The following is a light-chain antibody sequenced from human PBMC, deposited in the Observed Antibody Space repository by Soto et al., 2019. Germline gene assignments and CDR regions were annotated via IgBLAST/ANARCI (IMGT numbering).Light chain of an antibody. J-gene: IGKJ4*01. Sequence: EIVMTQSPATLSVSPGERATLSCWASQSVSSNLAWYQQKPGQAPKLLIYGASTRATGIPARFSGSGSGTEFTLTISSLQSEDCAIYYCQQYHTWPITFGGGTKVDI. CDR1: QSVSSN. V-gene: IGKV3-15*01. CDR3: QQYHTWPIT. CDR2: GAS.